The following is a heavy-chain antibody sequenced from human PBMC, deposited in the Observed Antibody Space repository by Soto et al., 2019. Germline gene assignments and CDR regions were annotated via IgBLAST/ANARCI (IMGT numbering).Heavy chain of an antibody. D-gene: IGHD2-21*02. V-gene: IGHV5-51*01. CDR2: IYPGDSDT. Sequence: PGEPLKISCKGSGYSFTSYWIGWVRQMPGKGLEWMGIIYPGDSDTRYSPSFQGQVTISADKSLSTAYLQWSSLKASDTAMHYCACQRSIVVVTDGSFDMSVQGTMVTV. CDR1: GYSFTSYW. CDR3: ACQRSIVVVTDGSFDM. J-gene: IGHJ3*02.